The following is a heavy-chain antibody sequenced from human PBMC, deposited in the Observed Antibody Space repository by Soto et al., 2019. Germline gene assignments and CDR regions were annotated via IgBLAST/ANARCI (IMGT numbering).Heavy chain of an antibody. Sequence: ASVKVSCTASGGTFSSYAISWVRQAPGKGLEWMGGFDPEDGETIYAQKFQGRVTMTEDTSTDTAYMELSSLRSEDTAVYYCATSNIMGPYYYYYMDVWGKGTTVTVSS. D-gene: IGHD3-16*01. J-gene: IGHJ6*03. CDR3: ATSNIMGPYYYYYMDV. CDR2: FDPEDGET. V-gene: IGHV1-24*01. CDR1: GGTFSSYA.